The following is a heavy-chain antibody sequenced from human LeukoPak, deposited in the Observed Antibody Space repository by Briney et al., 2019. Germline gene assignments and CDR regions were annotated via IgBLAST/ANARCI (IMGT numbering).Heavy chain of an antibody. Sequence: GGSLRLSCAASGFTFSSYSMNWVRQAPGKGLEWASSISSSSSYIYYADSVKGRFTISRDNAKNSLYLQMNSLRAEDTAVYYCARDGYCSSTSCYGGDFDYWGQGTLVTVSS. CDR1: GFTFSSYS. CDR3: ARDGYCSSTSCYGGDFDY. J-gene: IGHJ4*02. D-gene: IGHD2-2*01. V-gene: IGHV3-21*04. CDR2: ISSSSSYI.